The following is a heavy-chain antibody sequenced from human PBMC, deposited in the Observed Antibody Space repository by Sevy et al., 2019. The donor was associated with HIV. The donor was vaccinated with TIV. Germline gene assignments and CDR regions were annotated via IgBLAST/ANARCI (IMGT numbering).Heavy chain of an antibody. CDR2: ISGSGGST. CDR1: GFTFSSYA. V-gene: IGHV3-23*01. J-gene: IGHJ4*02. D-gene: IGHD3-10*01. CDR3: AKVLGSLMVRGVIPYFDY. Sequence: GGSLRLSCAASGFTFSSYAMSWVRQAPGKGLEWVSAISGSGGSTYYADSVKGRFTISRDNSKNTLYRQMNSLRAEDTAVYYCAKVLGSLMVRGVIPYFDYWGQGTLVTVSS.